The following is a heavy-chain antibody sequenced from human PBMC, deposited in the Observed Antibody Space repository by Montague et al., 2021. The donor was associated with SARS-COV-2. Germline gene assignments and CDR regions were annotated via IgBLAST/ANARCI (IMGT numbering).Heavy chain of an antibody. CDR3: ARDNYDYVWGSYRYIY. J-gene: IGHJ4*02. CDR2: ISYDGSNK. V-gene: IGHV3-30*04. Sequence: SLRLSCAASVFTFSSYAMHLVRQAPGKGLEWVAVISYDGSNKYYXDSVKVRFTISRDNSKNTLYLQMNSLRAEDTAVYYCARDNYDYVWGSYRYIYWGQGTLVTVSS. CDR1: VFTFSSYA. D-gene: IGHD3-16*02.